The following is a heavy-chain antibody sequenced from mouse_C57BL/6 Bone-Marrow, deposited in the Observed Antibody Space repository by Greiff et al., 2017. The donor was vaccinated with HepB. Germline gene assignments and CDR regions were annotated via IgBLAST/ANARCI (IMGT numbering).Heavy chain of an antibody. CDR3: ARDYYGSRFDY. CDR1: GNSFPDYN. J-gene: IGHJ2*01. CDR2: INPNYGTT. V-gene: IGHV1-39*01. D-gene: IGHD1-1*01. Sequence: EVNLRESEPELLKPGASVRISCKASGNSFPDYNMNGVKQSNGKSLEWIGVINPNYGTTSYNQKFKGKATLTVDQSSSTAYIQLNSLTSEDSAVYYCARDYYGSRFDYWGQGTTLTVSS.